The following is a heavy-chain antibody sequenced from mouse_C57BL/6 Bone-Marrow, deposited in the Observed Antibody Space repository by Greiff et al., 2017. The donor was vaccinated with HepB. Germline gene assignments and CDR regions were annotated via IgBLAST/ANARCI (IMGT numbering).Heavy chain of an antibody. V-gene: IGHV1-18*01. D-gene: IGHD1-1*01. CDR1: GYTFTDYN. CDR3: ARDYYYGSSYWYFDV. CDR2: INPNNGGT. J-gene: IGHJ1*03. Sequence: EVKLEESGPELVKPGASVKIPCKASGYTFTDYNMDWVKQSHGKSLEWIGDINPNNGGTIYNQKFKGKATLTVDKSSSTAYMELRSLTSEDTAVYYCARDYYYGSSYWYFDVWGTGTTVTVSS.